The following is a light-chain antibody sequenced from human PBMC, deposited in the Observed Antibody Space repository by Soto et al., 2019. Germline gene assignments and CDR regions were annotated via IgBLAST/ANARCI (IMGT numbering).Light chain of an antibody. CDR1: QSVSNNY. J-gene: IGKJ1*01. V-gene: IGKV3-20*01. CDR3: QQYGSLPKT. CDR2: GAF. Sequence: EIVLTQSPGTLSLSPGERATLSCRASQSVSNNYLAWYQQKSGQAPRLLIYGAFSRANGIPVRFSGSAPGTDFTLIISRLEPEDVAVYYCQQYGSLPKTFGQGTKVDIK.